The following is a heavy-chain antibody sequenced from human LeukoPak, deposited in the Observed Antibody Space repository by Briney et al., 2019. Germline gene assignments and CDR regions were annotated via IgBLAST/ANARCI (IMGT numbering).Heavy chain of an antibody. J-gene: IGHJ4*02. CDR1: GGSLSGYY. D-gene: IGHD5-24*01. V-gene: IGHV4-34*01. CDR3: ARDSGMAPGY. CDR2: INHSGST. Sequence: SETLSLTCAVYGGSLSGYYWSWIRQPPGKGLEWIGEINHSGSTNYNPSLKSRVTISVDTSKNQFSLKLSSVTAADTAVYYCARDSGMAPGYWGQGTLVTVSS.